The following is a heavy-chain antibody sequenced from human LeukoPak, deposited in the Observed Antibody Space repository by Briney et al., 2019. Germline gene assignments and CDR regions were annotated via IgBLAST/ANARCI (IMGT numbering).Heavy chain of an antibody. D-gene: IGHD5-24*01. Sequence: GGSLRLSCAASGFTFSSYAMSWVRQAPGKGLEWVSAVSVSGISTYYADSVKGRFTISRDNSKNMLYLQMSSLRAEDTAVYYCVKRGEMGTIAGFDYWGQGTLVTVSS. CDR2: VSVSGIST. V-gene: IGHV3-23*01. CDR1: GFTFSSYA. CDR3: VKRGEMGTIAGFDY. J-gene: IGHJ4*02.